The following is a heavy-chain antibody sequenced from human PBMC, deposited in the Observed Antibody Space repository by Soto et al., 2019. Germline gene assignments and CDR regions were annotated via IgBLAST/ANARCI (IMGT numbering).Heavy chain of an antibody. Sequence: QVQLQESGPGLVKPSETLSLTCTVSGGSIPNYYCSWFRQPQGKGLEWIGYIRYDGYYVYNLSLKRRGTVSMDTSKTQFSLMLESVTVTDTAVYYCATHGFGSLHGLVHGWGQGTTVIVSS. CDR1: GGSIPNYY. D-gene: IGHD3-10*01. V-gene: IGHV4-59*08. CDR2: IRYDGYY. J-gene: IGHJ6*02. CDR3: ATHGFGSLHGLVHG.